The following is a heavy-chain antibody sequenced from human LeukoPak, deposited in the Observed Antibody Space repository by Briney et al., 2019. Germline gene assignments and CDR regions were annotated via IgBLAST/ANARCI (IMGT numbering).Heavy chain of an antibody. CDR3: ARVPIAAAATTYYYYYYYMDV. Sequence: ASVKVSCKASGYTFTSYGISWVRQAPGQGLEWMGWIGAYNGNTNYAQKLQGRVTMTTDTSTSTAYMELRSLRSDDTAVYYCARVPIAAAATTYYYYYYYMDVWGKGTTVTVSS. D-gene: IGHD6-13*01. CDR1: GYTFTSYG. J-gene: IGHJ6*03. CDR2: IGAYNGNT. V-gene: IGHV1-18*01.